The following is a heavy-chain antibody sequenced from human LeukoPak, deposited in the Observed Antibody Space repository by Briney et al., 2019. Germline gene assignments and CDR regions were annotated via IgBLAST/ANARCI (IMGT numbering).Heavy chain of an antibody. Sequence: PSETLSLTCTVYGGSISSSSYYWGWIRQPPGKGLEWIGSIYYSGSTYYNPSLKSRVTISVDTSKNQFSLKLSSVTAADTAVYYCARYSYAPPGFDYWGQGTLVTVSS. D-gene: IGHD5-18*01. CDR2: IYYSGST. CDR1: GGSISSSSYY. J-gene: IGHJ4*02. CDR3: ARYSYAPPGFDY. V-gene: IGHV4-39*07.